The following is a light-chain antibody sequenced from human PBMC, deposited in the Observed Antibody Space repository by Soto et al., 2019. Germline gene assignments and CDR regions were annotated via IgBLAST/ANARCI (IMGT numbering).Light chain of an antibody. CDR3: CSFTGTNTVV. V-gene: IGLV2-11*01. Sequence: QSALTQPRSVSGSPGQSVTISCTGATSDVGGYNYVSWYQQRPGNAPKVMIYDVNKRPSGVADRFSGSKSGNTASLTISGLQAEDEADYYCCSFTGTNTVVFGGGTKLTVL. CDR2: DVN. CDR1: TSDVGGYNY. J-gene: IGLJ2*01.